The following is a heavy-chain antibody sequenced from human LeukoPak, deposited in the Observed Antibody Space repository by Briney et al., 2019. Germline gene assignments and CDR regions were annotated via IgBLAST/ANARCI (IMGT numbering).Heavy chain of an antibody. CDR3: VRGGESTWS. D-gene: IGHD2-15*01. Sequence: GGSLRLSCAASGFTFSSYWMHWVRQAPGKGPVWVSRINNDGSGTTYADSVKGRFTISRDDAKNTLYLQMNSLRAEDTAVYYCVRGGESTWSWGQGTPVTVSS. CDR2: INNDGSGT. J-gene: IGHJ5*02. V-gene: IGHV3-74*01. CDR1: GFTFSSYW.